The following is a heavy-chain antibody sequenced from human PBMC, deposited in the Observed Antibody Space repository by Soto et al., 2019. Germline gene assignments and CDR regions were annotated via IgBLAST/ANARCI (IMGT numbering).Heavy chain of an antibody. CDR3: AKDRDVVVIHPNAFDI. J-gene: IGHJ3*02. V-gene: IGHV3-23*01. CDR2: ISGSGGST. D-gene: IGHD2-15*01. CDR1: GFTFSSYA. Sequence: GGSLRLSCAASGFTFSSYAMSWVRQAPGKGLEWVSAISGSGGSTYYADSVKGRFTISRDNSKNTLYLQMNSLRAEDTAVYYCAKDRDVVVIHPNAFDIWGQGTMVTVSS.